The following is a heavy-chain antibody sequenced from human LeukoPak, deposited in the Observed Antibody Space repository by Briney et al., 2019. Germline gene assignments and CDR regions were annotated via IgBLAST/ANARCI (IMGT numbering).Heavy chain of an antibody. J-gene: IGHJ3*02. CDR1: GGSISSSSYY. CDR3: AREPQDTAMVNDAFDI. Sequence: SETLSLTCTVSGGSISSSSYYWGWIRQPPGKGLEWIGSIYYSGSTYYNPSLKSRVTISVDTSKNQFSLKLSSVTAADTAVYYCAREPQDTAMVNDAFDIWGQGTMVTVSS. V-gene: IGHV4-39*07. D-gene: IGHD5-18*01. CDR2: IYYSGST.